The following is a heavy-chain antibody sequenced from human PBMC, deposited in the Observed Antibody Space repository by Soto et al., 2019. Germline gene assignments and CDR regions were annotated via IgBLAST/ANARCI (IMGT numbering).Heavy chain of an antibody. CDR2: ISGSGNDK. V-gene: IGHV3-23*01. CDR3: AKDGGEQRHNGFDS. J-gene: IGHJ5*01. D-gene: IGHD2-21*01. CDR1: GFIFDSYA. Sequence: EVQLLESGGGLVQPGGSLRLSCAASGFIFDSYAMNWVRQAPGKGLEWVSDISGSGNDKYYADSVKGRFTISRDNSQNTLYLRMTSLRAEDTAVYYCAKDGGEQRHNGFDSWGQGILVTVSS.